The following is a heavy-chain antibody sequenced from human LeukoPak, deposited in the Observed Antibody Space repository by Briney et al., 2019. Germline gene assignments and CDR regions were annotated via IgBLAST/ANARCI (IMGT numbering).Heavy chain of an antibody. CDR2: IIPILGIA. CDR3: AREASANPPFDY. Sequence: ASVKVSCKASGGTFSSYAISWVRQAPGQGLEWMGRIIPILGIANYAQKFQGRVTTTADKSTSTAYMELSSLRSEDTAVYYCAREASANPPFDYWGQGTLVTVSS. CDR1: GGTFSSYA. J-gene: IGHJ4*02. D-gene: IGHD2-2*01. V-gene: IGHV1-69*04.